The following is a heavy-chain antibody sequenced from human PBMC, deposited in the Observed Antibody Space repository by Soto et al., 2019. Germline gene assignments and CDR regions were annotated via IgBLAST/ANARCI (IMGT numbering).Heavy chain of an antibody. CDR2: VSLAGRN. V-gene: IGHV4-4*02. Sequence: ASETLSLTCSVSGASVVDGNWWSWVRQSPGKGLEWIGEVSLAGRNHYNPSIQSRVTISLDESKNQFSLILTSVTAADTAVYYCARGWDYYGMDVWGQGTTVTVSS. CDR1: GASVVDGNW. J-gene: IGHJ6*02. D-gene: IGHD3-16*01. CDR3: ARGWDYYGMDV.